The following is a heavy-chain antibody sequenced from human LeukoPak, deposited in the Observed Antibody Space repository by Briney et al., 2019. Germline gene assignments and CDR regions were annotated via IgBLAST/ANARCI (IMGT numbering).Heavy chain of an antibody. CDR3: ARDVYDFWSGYSPHYYYYYMDV. CDR1: GFTFSSYS. V-gene: IGHV3-48*04. Sequence: GGSLRLSCAASGFTFSSYSMNWVRQAPGKGLEWVSYISSSSSTIYYADSVKGRFTISRDNAKNSLYLRMNRLRAEDTAVYYCARDVYDFWSGYSPHYYYYYMDVWGKGTTVTVSS. D-gene: IGHD3-3*01. CDR2: ISSSSSTI. J-gene: IGHJ6*03.